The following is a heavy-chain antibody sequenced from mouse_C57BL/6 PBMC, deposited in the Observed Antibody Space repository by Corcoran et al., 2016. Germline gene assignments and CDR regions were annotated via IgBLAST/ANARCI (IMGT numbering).Heavy chain of an antibody. CDR2: INPNNGGT. V-gene: IGHV1-26*01. CDR1: GYTFTDYY. Sequence: EVQLQQSGPELVKPGASVKISCKASGYTFTDYYMNWVKQSHGKSLEWIGDINPNNGGTSYNQKFKGKATLTVDKSSSTAYMELRSLTSEDSAVYYCARRTYYGGYFYYWGQGTTLTVSS. J-gene: IGHJ2*01. D-gene: IGHD1-1*01. CDR3: ARRTYYGGYFYY.